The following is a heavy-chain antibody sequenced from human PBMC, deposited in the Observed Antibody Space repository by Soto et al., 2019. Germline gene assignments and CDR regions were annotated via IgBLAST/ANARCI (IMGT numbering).Heavy chain of an antibody. J-gene: IGHJ1*01. CDR2: IFPGDSDT. CDR3: ARFPHWVCSDGNCFSQYFLDF. Sequence: GESLKISCQGSGYSFVSYWIAWVRQTPGKGLEWMGFIFPGDSDTRYSPSFEGQVTMSADKSISTVYLEWNSLKASDSAIYYCARFPHWVCSDGNCFSQYFLDFWGQGTLVTVSS. CDR1: GYSFVSYW. D-gene: IGHD2-15*01. V-gene: IGHV5-51*01.